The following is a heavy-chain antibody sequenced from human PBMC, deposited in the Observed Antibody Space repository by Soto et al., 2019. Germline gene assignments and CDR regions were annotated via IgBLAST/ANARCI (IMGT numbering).Heavy chain of an antibody. Sequence: QVQLVESGGGVVQPGRSLRLSCAASGFTFSSYGMHWVRQAPGKGLEWVAVISYDGSNKYYADSVKGRFTISRDNSKNTLYLQMNSLRAEDTAVYYCAKDDLGLYGMDVWGQGTTVTVSS. V-gene: IGHV3-30*18. J-gene: IGHJ6*02. CDR2: ISYDGSNK. CDR1: GFTFSSYG. CDR3: AKDDLGLYGMDV. D-gene: IGHD7-27*01.